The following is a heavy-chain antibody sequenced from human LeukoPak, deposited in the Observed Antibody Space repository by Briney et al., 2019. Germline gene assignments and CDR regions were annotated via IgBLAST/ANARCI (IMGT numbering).Heavy chain of an antibody. D-gene: IGHD2-2*01. V-gene: IGHV4-39*07. CDR2: ILYSGTT. Sequence: SETLSLTCTVSSGSISSSSYYWGWIRQPPGKGLEWIGSILYSGTTYCNPSLKSRVTISVDTSKNQFSLRLSSVTAADTAVYYCARAPHGQYVFYMDVWGKGTTVTVSS. CDR1: SGSISSSSYY. CDR3: ARAPHGQYVFYMDV. J-gene: IGHJ6*03.